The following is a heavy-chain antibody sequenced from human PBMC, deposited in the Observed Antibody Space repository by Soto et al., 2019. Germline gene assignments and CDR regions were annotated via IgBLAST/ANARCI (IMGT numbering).Heavy chain of an antibody. CDR2: INAGNGNT. D-gene: IGHD1-26*01. CDR1: GYLFTTYA. V-gene: IGHV1-3*01. CDR3: ARGGGSNYLAYFVP. Sequence: QVQLVQSGAEVKKPGASVKISYKASGYLFTTYAIHWVRQAPGQTPEWMGWINAGNGNTKFTEKFHRRVTITTDRSASTAYMELASLSSEDTAVYDCARGGGSNYLAYFVPWGQGTMVTVSS. J-gene: IGHJ5*02.